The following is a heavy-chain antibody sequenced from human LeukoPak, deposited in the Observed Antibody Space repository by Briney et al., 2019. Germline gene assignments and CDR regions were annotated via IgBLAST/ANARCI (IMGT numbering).Heavy chain of an antibody. Sequence: GGSLRLSCAASGFTFSSYAMSWVRQAPGKGLEWVSVISGSGGITYYADSVKGRFTISRDNSKNTLYLQMNSLRAEDAAVYYCAKISSFSPTDYWGQGTLVTVSS. CDR2: ISGSGGIT. V-gene: IGHV3-23*01. J-gene: IGHJ4*02. D-gene: IGHD6-13*01. CDR1: GFTFSSYA. CDR3: AKISSFSPTDY.